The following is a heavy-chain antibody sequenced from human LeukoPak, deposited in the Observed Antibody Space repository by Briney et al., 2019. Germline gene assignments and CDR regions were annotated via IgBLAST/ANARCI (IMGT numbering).Heavy chain of an antibody. CDR2: ISAYNGNT. Sequence: ASVKVSCKASGYIFTSYGISWVRQAPGQGLEWMGWISAYNGNTHYAQKLQGRVTMTTDTSTSTVYMELRSLRSDVTAVYYCARDTPREYYYDSSVCMDVWGKGTTVTVSS. D-gene: IGHD3-22*01. CDR1: GYIFTSYG. J-gene: IGHJ6*04. CDR3: ARDTPREYYYDSSVCMDV. V-gene: IGHV1-18*01.